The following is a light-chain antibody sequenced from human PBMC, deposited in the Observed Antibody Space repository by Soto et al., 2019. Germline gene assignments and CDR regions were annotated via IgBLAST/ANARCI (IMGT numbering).Light chain of an antibody. V-gene: IGLV2-11*01. J-gene: IGLJ1*01. CDR2: DVS. CDR3: CLYAVTFYV. Sequence: QSALTQPRSVSGSPGQSVTISCTGTSSDVGTYDFVSWYQQHPGKAPRLMIFDVSERPSGVPDRFSGSKSGNTASLTISGLQAEDEADYYCCLYAVTFYVFGIGTKLTVL. CDR1: SSDVGTYDF.